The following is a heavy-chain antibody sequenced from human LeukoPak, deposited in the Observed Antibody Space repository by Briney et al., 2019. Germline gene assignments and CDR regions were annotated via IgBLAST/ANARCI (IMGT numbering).Heavy chain of an antibody. J-gene: IGHJ6*02. CDR3: ATETRYDFWSGPYSMDV. CDR2: FDSEDGET. CDR1: GCTLTELS. Sequence: GGSVKVSCKVSGCTLTELSMHWVRQAPGKGLEWMGGFDSEDGETIYAQKFQGRVTMTEDTSTDTAYMELSSLRSEDTAVYYCATETRYDFWSGPYSMDVWGQGTTVSVSS. D-gene: IGHD3-3*01. V-gene: IGHV1-24*01.